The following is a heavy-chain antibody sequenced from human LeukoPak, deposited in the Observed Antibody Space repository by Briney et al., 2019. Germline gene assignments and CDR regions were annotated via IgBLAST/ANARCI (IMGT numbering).Heavy chain of an antibody. CDR3: AKNGDRGAYCTGGTCYPYFYYYMDV. Sequence: GGSLRLSCAASGFTFSSFYMHWVRQAPGKGLVWVSRINGDGTIINYADSVKGRFTISRDNSKNTLYLQMNSLRAEDTAIYYCAKNGDRGAYCTGGTCYPYFYYYMDVWGKGTTVTI. CDR2: INGDGTII. V-gene: IGHV3-74*01. CDR1: GFTFSSFY. D-gene: IGHD2-15*01. J-gene: IGHJ6*03.